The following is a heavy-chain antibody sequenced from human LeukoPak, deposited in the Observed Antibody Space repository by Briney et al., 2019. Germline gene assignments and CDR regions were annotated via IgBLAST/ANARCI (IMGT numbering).Heavy chain of an antibody. CDR3: AKEVLFSKNWITADY. CDR2: ITTGGAA. D-gene: IGHD1-1*01. Sequence: GGSLRLSWAPSRFIISTKYMSWARQAPGKGLEWVSGITTGGAAYSPDSVKGRFTIYRDNSKITLYLQMNSLRPEDMLLYFGAKEVLFSKNWITADYWGRGTLVTISS. J-gene: IGHJ4*02. V-gene: IGHV3-53*01. CDR1: RFIISTKY.